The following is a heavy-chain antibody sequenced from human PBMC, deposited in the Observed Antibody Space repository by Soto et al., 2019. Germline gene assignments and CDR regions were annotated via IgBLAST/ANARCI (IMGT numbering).Heavy chain of an antibody. CDR2: IIPVLGIA. Sequence: QVHLVQSGAEVKQPGSSVKVSCKASGGTFSTYTITWLRQAPGQGPEWMGRIIPVLGIANYAHKFQGRITITANKSTSTAYTELSSLRSEDTAVFYCAMPANPNIAPGRDFFDYWGQGTLVTVSS. J-gene: IGHJ4*02. V-gene: IGHV1-69*02. CDR3: AMPANPNIAPGRDFFDY. D-gene: IGHD1-26*01. CDR1: GGTFSTYT.